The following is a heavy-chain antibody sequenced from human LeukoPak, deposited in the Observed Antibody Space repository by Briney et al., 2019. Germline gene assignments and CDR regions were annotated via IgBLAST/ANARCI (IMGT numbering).Heavy chain of an antibody. CDR2: ISYDGSNK. V-gene: IGHV3-30*18. Sequence: SGGSLRLSCAASGFTFSSYGMHWVRQAPGKGLEWVAVISYDGSNKYYADSVKGRFTISRDNSKNTLYLQMNSLRAEDTAVYYCAKLVPLTGYYKDYWGQGTLVTVSS. CDR1: GFTFSSYG. CDR3: AKLVPLTGYYKDY. J-gene: IGHJ4*02. D-gene: IGHD3-9*01.